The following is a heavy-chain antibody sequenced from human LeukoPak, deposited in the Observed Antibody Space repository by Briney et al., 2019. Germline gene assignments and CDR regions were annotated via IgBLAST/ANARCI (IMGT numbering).Heavy chain of an antibody. D-gene: IGHD2-21*01. Sequence: PSETLSLTCTVSGGSISSYYWSWIRQPPGKGLEWIGYIYYSGSTNYNPSLKSRVTISVDTSKNQFSLKLSSVTAADTAVYYCSTVIRYSYFDLWGRGTLVTVSS. CDR1: GGSISSYY. CDR3: STVIRYSYFDL. CDR2: IYYSGST. J-gene: IGHJ2*01. V-gene: IGHV4-59*12.